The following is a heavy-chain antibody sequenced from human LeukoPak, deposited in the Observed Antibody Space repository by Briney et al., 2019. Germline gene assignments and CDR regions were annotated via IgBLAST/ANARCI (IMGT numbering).Heavy chain of an antibody. CDR1: GYTFTSYG. CDR3: ARDTSGVPSRPGHRFYYGMDV. V-gene: IGHV1-18*01. Sequence: GASVKVSCKASGYTFTSYGISWVRQAPGQGLEWMGWISAYNGNTNYAQKLQGRVTMTTDTSTSTAYMELRSLRSDDTAVYYCARDTSGVPSRPGHRFYYGMDVWGQGTTVTVSS. D-gene: IGHD6-6*01. J-gene: IGHJ6*02. CDR2: ISAYNGNT.